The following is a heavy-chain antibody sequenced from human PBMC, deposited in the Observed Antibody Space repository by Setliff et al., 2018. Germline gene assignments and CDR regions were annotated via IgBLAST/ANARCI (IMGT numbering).Heavy chain of an antibody. V-gene: IGHV1-18*01. J-gene: IGHJ4*02. D-gene: IGHD1-7*01. CDR3: ARDEDRDEMEIQGY. Sequence: ASVKVSCKASGYTFTTYAISWVRQAPGQGLAWMGWISTSNGNTNYAQNLQGRVTMTTDTSTSTAYMELRSLRSDDTAVYYCARDEDRDEMEIQGYWGQGTRVTVSS. CDR1: GYTFTTYA. CDR2: ISTSNGNT.